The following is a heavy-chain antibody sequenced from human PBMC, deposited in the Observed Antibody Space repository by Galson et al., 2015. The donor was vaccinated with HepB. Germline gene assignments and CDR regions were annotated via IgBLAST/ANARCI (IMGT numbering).Heavy chain of an antibody. J-gene: IGHJ4*02. CDR1: GYTFTSYY. CDR3: ARVRPQNCGGDCWVDY. CDR2: INPSGGST. V-gene: IGHV1-46*03. Sequence: SVKVSCKASGYTFTSYYMHWARQAPGQGLERMGIINPSGGSTSYAQKFQGRVTMTRDTSTSTVYMELSSLRSEDTAVYYCARVRPQNCGGDCWVDYWGQGTLVTVSS. D-gene: IGHD2-21*01.